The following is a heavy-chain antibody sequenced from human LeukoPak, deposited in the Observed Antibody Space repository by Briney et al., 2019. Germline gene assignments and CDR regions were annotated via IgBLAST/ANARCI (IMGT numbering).Heavy chain of an antibody. V-gene: IGHV3-48*03. D-gene: IGHD3-10*01. CDR2: IGSGGTST. Sequence: GGSLRLSCAAPALTFSSYEMSWVRQAPGKGLEWVSYIGSGGTSTHYADSAKGRFTISRDNAKNSLYLQMNSLRAEDTAVYYCARGPRGELFDYYFDYWGQGTLVTVSS. J-gene: IGHJ4*02. CDR1: ALTFSSYE. CDR3: ARGPRGELFDYYFDY.